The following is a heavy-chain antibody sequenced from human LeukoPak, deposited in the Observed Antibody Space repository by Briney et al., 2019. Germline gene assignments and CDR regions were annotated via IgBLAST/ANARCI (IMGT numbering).Heavy chain of an antibody. CDR1: GYTFTGYY. D-gene: IGHD6-13*01. V-gene: IGHV1-2*02. CDR2: INPNSGGT. J-gene: IGHJ6*03. Sequence: GASVKVSCKASGYTFTGYYMHWVRQAPGQGLEWMGWINPNSGGTNYAQKLQGRVTMTTDTSTSTAYMELRSLRSDDTAVYYCARAVSGYSSSWYDRPYYYYYYMDVWGKGTTVTISS. CDR3: ARAVSGYSSSWYDRPYYYYYYMDV.